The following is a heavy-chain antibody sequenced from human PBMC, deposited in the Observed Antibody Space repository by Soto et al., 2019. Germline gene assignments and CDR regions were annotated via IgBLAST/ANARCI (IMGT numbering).Heavy chain of an antibody. CDR2: IYYSGRS. Sequence: SETLSLTCTVSGGSITSSSYYWGWIRQPPGKGLEWIGGIYYSGRSYYNPSLKSRVTMSVDASKNQFSLTLNSVTAADAAVYYCARQRTTVVTQAYFDHWGQGTLVTVSS. D-gene: IGHD4-17*01. CDR1: GGSITSSSYY. J-gene: IGHJ4*02. CDR3: ARQRTTVVTQAYFDH. V-gene: IGHV4-39*01.